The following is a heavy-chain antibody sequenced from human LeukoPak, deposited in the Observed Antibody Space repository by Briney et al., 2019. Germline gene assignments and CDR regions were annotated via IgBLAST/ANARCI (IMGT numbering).Heavy chain of an antibody. Sequence: GGSLRLSCAASGFDVSGNFMSWVRLVPGKGLEWVSVIYDGGSTYYAVSVKGRFTIPRNNSANTVSLQMNSLRDEDSALYYCARGYYDVLTGDYYFDYWGQGTLVTVSS. CDR3: ARGYYDVLTGDYYFDY. J-gene: IGHJ4*02. CDR2: IYDGGST. CDR1: GFDVSGNF. D-gene: IGHD3-9*01. V-gene: IGHV3-53*01.